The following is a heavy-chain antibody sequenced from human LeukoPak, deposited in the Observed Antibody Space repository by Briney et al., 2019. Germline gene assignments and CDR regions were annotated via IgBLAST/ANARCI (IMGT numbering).Heavy chain of an antibody. CDR2: ISYDGTNK. CDR3: ANYGDYQYFDY. V-gene: IGHV3-30*18. CDR1: GFTFINYG. Sequence: PGGSLRLSCAASGFTFINYGMHWVRQAPGKGLEWVAVISYDGTNKYYADSVKGRFTISRGNSKNTLYLQMNSLKTDDTAVYYCANYGDYQYFDYWGQGTPVTVSS. D-gene: IGHD4-17*01. J-gene: IGHJ4*02.